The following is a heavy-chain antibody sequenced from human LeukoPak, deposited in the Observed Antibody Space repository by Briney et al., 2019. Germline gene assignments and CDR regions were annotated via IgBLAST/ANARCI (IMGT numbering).Heavy chain of an antibody. J-gene: IGHJ4*02. CDR1: GFTFSSHA. CDR2: LSGSGYNT. D-gene: IGHD2-2*01. V-gene: IGHV3-23*01. Sequence: GGSLRLSCAASGFTFSSHALSWVRQAPGKGLEWGSSLSGSGYNTYYADSVKGRFNISRDNYKNTVYLQMNSLRAEDTAVYYCAKDPYGTRYFDYWGQGTLVTVSS. CDR3: AKDPYGTRYFDY.